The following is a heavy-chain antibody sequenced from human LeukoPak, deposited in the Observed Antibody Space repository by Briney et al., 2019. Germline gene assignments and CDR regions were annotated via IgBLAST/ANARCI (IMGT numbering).Heavy chain of an antibody. V-gene: IGHV3-48*02. CDR1: GFTFSNSN. Sequence: GGSLRLSCAASGFTFSNSNMIWVRQTPGKGLEWVSYISSTSSSMYYADSVKGRFTISRDNAKNSLYLQMNSLRDEDTAVYYCASSGSYRFDYWGQGTLVTVSS. CDR3: ASSGSYRFDY. D-gene: IGHD1-26*01. CDR2: ISSTSSSM. J-gene: IGHJ4*02.